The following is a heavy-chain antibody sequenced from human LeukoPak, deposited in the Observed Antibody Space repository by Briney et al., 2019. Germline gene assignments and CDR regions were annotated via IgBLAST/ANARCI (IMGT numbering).Heavy chain of an antibody. D-gene: IGHD2-15*01. J-gene: IGHJ5*02. Sequence: TSETLSLTCTVSGGSISSGDYHWSWIRQPPGKGLEWIGYIYYSGTAYYNPSLKSRVTISVDTSKNQFSLKLSSVTAADTAVYYCARASCSGGSCYLRVYSAWFDPWGQGTLVTVSS. CDR2: IYYSGTA. CDR1: GGSISSGDYH. CDR3: ARASCSGGSCYLRVYSAWFDP. V-gene: IGHV4-30-4*02.